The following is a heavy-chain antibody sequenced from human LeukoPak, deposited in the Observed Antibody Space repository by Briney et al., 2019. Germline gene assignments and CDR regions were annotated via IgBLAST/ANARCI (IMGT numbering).Heavy chain of an antibody. J-gene: IGHJ6*02. Sequence: ASVKVSCKASGYTFTSYYMHWVRQAPGQGLEWMGIINPSGGSTSYAQKFQGRVTMTRDTSTSTVYMELSSLRSEDTAVYYCALERPFSSGWKNYGMDVWGQGTTVTVSS. D-gene: IGHD6-19*01. CDR3: ALERPFSSGWKNYGMDV. CDR1: GYTFTSYY. V-gene: IGHV1-46*01. CDR2: INPSGGST.